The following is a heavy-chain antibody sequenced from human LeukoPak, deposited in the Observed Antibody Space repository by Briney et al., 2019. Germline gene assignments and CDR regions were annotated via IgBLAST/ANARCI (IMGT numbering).Heavy chain of an antibody. V-gene: IGHV3-23*01. D-gene: IGHD4-11*01. CDR3: AKGGHYSFFNY. Sequence: GGSLRLSCTASGLIFRNYAMTWVRQAPRKGLEWVSTISGDGTETFYADSVKGRFTISRDNSKNTHYLQMSSLRAEDTGIYYCAKGGHYSFFNYWGQGTLVTVSS. CDR1: GLIFRNYA. J-gene: IGHJ4*02. CDR2: ISGDGTET.